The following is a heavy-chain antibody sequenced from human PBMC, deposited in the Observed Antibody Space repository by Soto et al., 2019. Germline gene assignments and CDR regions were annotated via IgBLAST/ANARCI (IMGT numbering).Heavy chain of an antibody. Sequence: QVQLVQSGAEVKKPGSSVKVSCKASGGTVSSYAISWVRQAPGQGLEWMGGIIPIFGTANYAQKFQGRVTITADESTSTAYMELSSLRSEDTAVYYCARDLKRYYDSSGYGYYYYGMDVWGQGTTVTVSS. CDR1: GGTVSSYA. CDR2: IIPIFGTA. J-gene: IGHJ6*02. V-gene: IGHV1-69*01. CDR3: ARDLKRYYDSSGYGYYYYGMDV. D-gene: IGHD3-22*01.